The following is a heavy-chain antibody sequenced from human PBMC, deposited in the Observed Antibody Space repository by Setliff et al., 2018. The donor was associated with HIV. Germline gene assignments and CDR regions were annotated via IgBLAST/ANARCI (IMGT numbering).Heavy chain of an antibody. CDR1: GGTFRSHE. J-gene: IGHJ3*02. Sequence: GASVKVSCKASGGTFRSHEISWVRQAPGQGLEWMGGIVPILGIANSAQKFQGRVTITTDESTNTAYMELSSLRSEDTAVYYCARIPTGGAFDIWGQGTVVTVSS. D-gene: IGHD7-27*01. V-gene: IGHV1-69*10. CDR2: IVPILGIA. CDR3: ARIPTGGAFDI.